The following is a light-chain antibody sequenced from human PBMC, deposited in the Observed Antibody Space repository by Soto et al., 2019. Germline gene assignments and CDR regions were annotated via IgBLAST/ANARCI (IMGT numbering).Light chain of an antibody. CDR1: QSVGYW. CDR2: KVS. V-gene: IGKV1-5*03. Sequence: DIQVTQSPSTLSASVGDRVTITCRASQSVGYWLAWYQQKPGKVPRVLISKVSNLESGVPSRFSGSGSGTEFTLTISSLQFDDFATYYCQHFRGSSWTFGQGTKVEL. CDR3: QHFRGSSWT. J-gene: IGKJ1*01.